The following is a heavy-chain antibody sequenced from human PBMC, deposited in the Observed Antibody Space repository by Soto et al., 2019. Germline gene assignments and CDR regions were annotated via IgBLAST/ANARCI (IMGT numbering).Heavy chain of an antibody. D-gene: IGHD3-10*02. J-gene: IGHJ6*02. CDR2: INPKFGDT. CDR1: GYTFTAYY. V-gene: IGHV1-2*02. Sequence: QVQLVQSGAEVKEPGDSVRVSCEASGYTFTAYYIHWVLQAPGQGLEWMGWINPKFGDTTYAQDFQGRVSMTRDMSISTVYMELSSLTSDDTAIYYCARNMDYYYGRGSGNGHGVWGQGTTVTVFS. CDR3: ARNMDYYYGRGSGNGHGV.